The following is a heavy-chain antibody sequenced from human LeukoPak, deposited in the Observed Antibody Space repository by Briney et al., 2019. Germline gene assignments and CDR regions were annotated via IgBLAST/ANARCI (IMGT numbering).Heavy chain of an antibody. J-gene: IGHJ4*02. CDR1: GFTFDDYG. Sequence: GGSLRLSCAASGFTFDDYGMSWVRQAPGKGLEWVSGINWNGGSKGYADSVKGRFTISRDNDKNSLYLHMNSLRAEDTALYYCARSVAASRDYWGQGTLVTVSS. V-gene: IGHV3-20*04. CDR2: INWNGGSK. CDR3: ARSVAASRDY. D-gene: IGHD2-15*01.